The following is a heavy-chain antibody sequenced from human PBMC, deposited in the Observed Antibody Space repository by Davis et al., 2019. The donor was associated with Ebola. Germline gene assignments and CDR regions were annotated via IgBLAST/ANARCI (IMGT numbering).Heavy chain of an antibody. J-gene: IGHJ3*02. CDR1: GFNFYDYW. V-gene: IGHV3-30*02. CDR3: AKDLRTTSAFDI. CDR2: IRYDGSNK. Sequence: GGSLRLSCTGSGFNFYDYWMSWVRQAPGKGLEWVAFIRYDGSNKYYGDSVKGRFTISRDNSKDTLFLQMSSLSAEDTAGYYCAKDLRTTSAFDIWGQGTMVTVSS. D-gene: IGHD1-1*01.